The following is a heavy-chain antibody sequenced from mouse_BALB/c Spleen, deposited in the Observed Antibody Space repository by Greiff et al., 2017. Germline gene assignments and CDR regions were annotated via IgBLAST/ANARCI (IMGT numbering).Heavy chain of an antibody. V-gene: IGHV7-3*02. J-gene: IGHJ2*01. Sequence: EVKLVESGGGLVKPGGSLKLSCATSGFTFTDYYMSWVRQPPGKALEWLGFIRNKANGYTTEYSASVKGRFTISRDNSQSILYLQMNTLRAEDSATYYCARALPYFDYWGQGTTLTVSS. CDR2: IRNKANGYTT. CDR3: ARALPYFDY. CDR1: GFTFTDYY.